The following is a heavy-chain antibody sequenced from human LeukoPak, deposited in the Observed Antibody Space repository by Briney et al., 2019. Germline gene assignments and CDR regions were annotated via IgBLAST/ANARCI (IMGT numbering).Heavy chain of an antibody. V-gene: IGHV1-18*01. CDR3: ARVRAVAGRLSNWFDP. Sequence: ASVKVSCKASGYTFTSYGISWVRQAPGQGLEWMGWISAYIGNTNYAQKLQGRVTMTADTSTSTAYMELRSLRSDDTAVYYCARVRAVAGRLSNWFDPWGQGTLVTVSS. CDR2: ISAYIGNT. CDR1: GYTFTSYG. J-gene: IGHJ5*02. D-gene: IGHD6-19*01.